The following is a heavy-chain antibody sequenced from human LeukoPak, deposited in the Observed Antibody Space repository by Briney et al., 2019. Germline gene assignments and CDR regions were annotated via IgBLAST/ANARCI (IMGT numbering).Heavy chain of an antibody. J-gene: IGHJ4*02. D-gene: IGHD5-18*01. CDR2: IKQDGSEK. Sequence: PGGSLRLSCAASGFTFSAYAMSWVRQAPGKGLEWVADIKQDGSEKYYVDSVKGRFAISRDNAKNALYLQMNSLRAEDTAVYYCARVACGQLWFCDYWGQGTMVTVSS. V-gene: IGHV3-7*03. CDR1: GFTFSAYA. CDR3: ARVACGQLWFCDY.